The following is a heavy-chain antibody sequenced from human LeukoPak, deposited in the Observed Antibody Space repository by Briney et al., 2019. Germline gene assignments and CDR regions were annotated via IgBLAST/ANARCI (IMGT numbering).Heavy chain of an antibody. J-gene: IGHJ4*02. Sequence: TVKVSCKASGYTFTGYYMHWVRQAPGQGLEWMGWINPNSGGTNYAQMFQGRVTMTRDTSISTAYMELSRLRSDDTAVYYCASAPYCSSTSCYTPLNYWGQGTLVTVSS. D-gene: IGHD2-2*02. CDR3: ASAPYCSSTSCYTPLNY. CDR1: GYTFTGYY. CDR2: INPNSGGT. V-gene: IGHV1-2*02.